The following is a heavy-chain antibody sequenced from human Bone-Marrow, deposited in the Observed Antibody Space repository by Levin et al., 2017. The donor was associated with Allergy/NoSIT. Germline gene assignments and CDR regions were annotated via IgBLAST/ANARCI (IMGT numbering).Heavy chain of an antibody. CDR3: AASAKMYDSSGFLSN. J-gene: IGHJ4*02. CDR1: GDSVSSSSYY. Sequence: SQTLSLPCNVSGDSVSSSSYYWNWIRQPPGKGLEWIGYMHYSGDAYYNPSLKSRVAISMDTSKNQFSLELTSVTAADTAVYSCAASAKMYDSSGFLSNWGQGTLVTVSS. CDR2: MHYSGDA. D-gene: IGHD3-22*01. V-gene: IGHV4-30-4*01.